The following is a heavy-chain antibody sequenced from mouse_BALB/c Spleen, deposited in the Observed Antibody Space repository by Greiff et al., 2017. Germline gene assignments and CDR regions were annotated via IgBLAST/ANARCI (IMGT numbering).Heavy chain of an antibody. V-gene: IGHV1-69*02. CDR3: ARAPNYYGSSYPYYAMDY. Sequence: VQLQQPGAELVKPGAPVKLSCKASGYTFTSYWMNWVKQRPGRGLEWIGRIDPSDSETHYNQKFKDKATLTVDKSSSTAYIQLSSLTSEDSAVYYCARAPNYYGSSYPYYAMDYWGQGTSVTVSS. CDR1: GYTFTSYW. D-gene: IGHD1-1*01. J-gene: IGHJ4*01. CDR2: IDPSDSET.